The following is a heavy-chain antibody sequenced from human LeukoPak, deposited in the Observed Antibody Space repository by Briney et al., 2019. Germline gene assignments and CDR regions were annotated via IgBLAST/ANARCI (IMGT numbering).Heavy chain of an antibody. J-gene: IGHJ5*02. D-gene: IGHD6-19*01. CDR3: ARGVSVPGSLNWFDP. CDR2: INPSGGST. Sequence: ASVKVSCKASGYTFTSYYMHWVRQAPGQGLEWMGIINPSGGSTSYAQKFQGRVTMTRHTSINTAYMELSSLGPEDTAVYYCARGVSVPGSLNWFDPWGQGTLVTVSS. V-gene: IGHV1-46*01. CDR1: GYTFTSYY.